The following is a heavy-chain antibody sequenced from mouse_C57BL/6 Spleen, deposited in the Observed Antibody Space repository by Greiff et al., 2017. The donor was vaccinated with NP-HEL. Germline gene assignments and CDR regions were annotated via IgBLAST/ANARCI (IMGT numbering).Heavy chain of an antibody. D-gene: IGHD2-3*01. CDR2: IYPGDGET. CDR1: GYAFSSYW. V-gene: IGHV1-80*01. J-gene: IGHJ3*01. CDR3: ARSGGYYWFAY. Sequence: VQLQQSGAELVKPGASVKISCKASGYAFSSYWMNWVKQRPGKGLEWIGQIYPGDGETNYNGKFKGKATLTADKSSSTAYMQLSNLTSEDSAVYCCARSGGYYWFAYWGQGTLVTVSA.